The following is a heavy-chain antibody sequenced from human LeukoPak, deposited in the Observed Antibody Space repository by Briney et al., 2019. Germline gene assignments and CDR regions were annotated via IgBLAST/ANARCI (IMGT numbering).Heavy chain of an antibody. V-gene: IGHV4-34*01. CDR1: GGSFSGYY. D-gene: IGHD2-15*01. J-gene: IGHJ6*03. CDR3: ARGPHCSGGSCYSLVFYYYYYMDV. CDR2: INHSGST. Sequence: PSETLFLTCAVYGGSFSGYYWSWIRQPPGKGLEWIGEINHSGSTNYNPSLKSRVTISVDTSKNQFSLKLSSVTAADTAVYYCARGPHCSGGSCYSLVFYYYYYMDVWGKGTTVTISS.